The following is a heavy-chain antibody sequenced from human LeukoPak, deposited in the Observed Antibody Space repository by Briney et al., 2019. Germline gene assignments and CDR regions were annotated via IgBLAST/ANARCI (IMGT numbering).Heavy chain of an antibody. J-gene: IGHJ4*02. CDR1: GYTFTGYY. V-gene: IGHV1-2*02. CDR2: INPNSGGT. D-gene: IGHD3-10*01. CDR3: ARSGAYGSGSYLSY. Sequence: ASVKVSCKASGYTFTGYYMHWVRQAPGQGLEWMGWINPNSGGTNYAQKFQGRVTMTRDTSISTAYMELGSLRSDYTAVYYCARSGAYGSGSYLSYWGQGTLVTVSS.